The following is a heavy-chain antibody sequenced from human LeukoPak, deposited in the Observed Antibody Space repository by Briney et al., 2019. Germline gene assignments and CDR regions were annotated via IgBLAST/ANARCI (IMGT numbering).Heavy chain of an antibody. J-gene: IGHJ2*01. Sequence: PSETLSLTCTVSGGSISSGSYYWSWIRQPAGKGLEWIGRIYTSGSTNYNPSLKSRVTISVDTSKNQFSLKLSSVTAADTAVYYCARVSFYGGATRGPVYWYFDLWGRGTLVTVSS. V-gene: IGHV4-61*02. CDR1: GGSISSGSYY. D-gene: IGHD1-26*01. CDR3: ARVSFYGGATRGPVYWYFDL. CDR2: IYTSGST.